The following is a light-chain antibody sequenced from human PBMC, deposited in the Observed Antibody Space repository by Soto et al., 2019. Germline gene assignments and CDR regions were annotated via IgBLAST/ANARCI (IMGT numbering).Light chain of an antibody. Sequence: DIQMTQSPSTLSASVGDRVTITCRSSQSISSWLVWYQQKPGRAPKLLIYKASSLESGVPSRFSGSGSGTHFTLTISSLQPDEFSTYNCQQNNSQWTFGQGTKVEFK. V-gene: IGKV1-5*03. CDR1: QSISSW. CDR2: KAS. CDR3: QQNNSQWT. J-gene: IGKJ1*01.